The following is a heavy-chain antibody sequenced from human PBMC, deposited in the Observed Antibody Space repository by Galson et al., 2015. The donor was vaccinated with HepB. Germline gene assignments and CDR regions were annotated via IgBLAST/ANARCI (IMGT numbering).Heavy chain of an antibody. J-gene: IGHJ4*02. CDR2: ISAYGGNT. D-gene: IGHD4/OR15-4a*01. CDR1: GYTFTING. V-gene: IGHV1-18*04. Sequence: SVKVSCKASGYTFTINGISWARQTPRQGLEWLGWISAYGGNTKYAQKYQGRITLTRDTSTSTAYMELRSLRSDDTAVYYCARDRDYRFDYWGQGTLVTVSS. CDR3: ARDRDYRFDY.